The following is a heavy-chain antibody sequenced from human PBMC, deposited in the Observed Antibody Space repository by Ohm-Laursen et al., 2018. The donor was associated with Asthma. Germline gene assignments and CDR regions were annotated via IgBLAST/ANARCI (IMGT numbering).Heavy chain of an antibody. V-gene: IGHV4-59*07. D-gene: IGHD3-22*01. Sequence: SDTLSLTCIVSGGSISSYYWSWIRQPPGKGLEWIGYIYYSGSTNYNPSLKSRVTISVDTSKNQFSLKLSSVTAADTAVYYCARGAEYYYDSSGYYQNDAFDIWGQGTMVTVSS. CDR1: GGSISSYY. CDR2: IYYSGST. CDR3: ARGAEYYYDSSGYYQNDAFDI. J-gene: IGHJ3*02.